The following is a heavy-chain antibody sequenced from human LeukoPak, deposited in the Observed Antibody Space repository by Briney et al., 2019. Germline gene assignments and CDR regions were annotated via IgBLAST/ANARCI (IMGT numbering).Heavy chain of an antibody. CDR1: GFTFSDYY. CDR3: ARDFPNYDILTGYSYYYYGMDV. J-gene: IGHJ6*04. V-gene: IGHV3-11*06. D-gene: IGHD3-9*01. Sequence: GGSLRLSCAASGFTFSDYYTSWIRQAPGKGLEWVSYINSSSSYTNYADSVKGRFTISRDNAKNSLYLQMNSLRAEDTAVYYCARDFPNYDILTGYSYYYYGMDVWGKGTTVTVSS. CDR2: INSSSSYT.